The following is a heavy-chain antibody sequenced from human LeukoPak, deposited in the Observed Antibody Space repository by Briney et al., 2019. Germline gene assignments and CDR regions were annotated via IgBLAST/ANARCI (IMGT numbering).Heavy chain of an antibody. CDR3: ARDTGDLTYCGGDCYSGAFDI. V-gene: IGHV3-48*03. CDR2: ISSSASTK. Sequence: AGSLRLSCAASGFTFSNYEMNWVRQAPGKGLEWVSYISSSASTKYYADPVSGRYANSIDNAKNPQYLQMNNLRADDRAIYCCARDTGDLTYCGGDCYSGAFDIWRQGTMVADSS. J-gene: IGHJ3*02. CDR1: GFTFSNYE. D-gene: IGHD2-21*02.